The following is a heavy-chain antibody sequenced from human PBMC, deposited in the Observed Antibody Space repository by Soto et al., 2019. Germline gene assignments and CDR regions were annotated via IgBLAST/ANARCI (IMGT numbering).Heavy chain of an antibody. CDR2: MNPNSGNT. V-gene: IGHV1-8*01. Sequence: GASVKVSCKASGYTFTSYDINWVRQATGQGLEWMGWMNPNSGNTGYAQKFQGRVTMTRNTSISTAYMELSSLRSEDTAVYYCARGFGYCSGGSCYDAFDIWGQGTMVTVSS. CDR3: ARGFGYCSGGSCYDAFDI. J-gene: IGHJ3*02. CDR1: GYTFTSYD. D-gene: IGHD2-15*01.